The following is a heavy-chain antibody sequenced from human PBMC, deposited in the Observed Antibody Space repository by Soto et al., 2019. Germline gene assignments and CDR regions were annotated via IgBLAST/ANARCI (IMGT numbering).Heavy chain of an antibody. J-gene: IGHJ4*02. CDR3: ARDSSFGEPFDY. CDR1: GGSFSGYY. D-gene: IGHD3-10*01. V-gene: IGHV4-34*01. Sequence: SETLSLTCAVYGGSFSGYYWSWIRQPPGKGLEWIGEVNHSGSTNYNPSLKSRVTISVDTSKNQFSLKLSSVTAADTAVYYCARDSSFGEPFDYWGQGTLVTAPQ. CDR2: VNHSGST.